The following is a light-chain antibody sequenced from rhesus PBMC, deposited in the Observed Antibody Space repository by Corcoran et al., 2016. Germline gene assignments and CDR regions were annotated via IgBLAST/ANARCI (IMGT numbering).Light chain of an antibody. CDR1: ENVNNY. V-gene: IGKV1-74*01. CDR3: QHSYGTPLT. J-gene: IGKJ4*01. Sequence: DIQMTQSPSSLSASVGDRVTITCRASENVNNYLHWYQQKPGKAPKLLIKKASTLQSGVPSRFSGSGSGTDFTLTISSLQPADFATYYCQHSYGTPLTFGGGTEVELK. CDR2: KAS.